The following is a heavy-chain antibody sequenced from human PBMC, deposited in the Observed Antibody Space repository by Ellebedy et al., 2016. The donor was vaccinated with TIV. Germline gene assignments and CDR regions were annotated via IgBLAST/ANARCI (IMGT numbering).Heavy chain of an antibody. V-gene: IGHV3-30*03. CDR1: GFTFSSYG. CDR2: ISYDGSNK. CDR3: ASTGREQVDY. J-gene: IGHJ4*02. Sequence: GESLKISCSASGFTFSSYGMHWVRQAPGKGLEWVAVISYDGSNKYYADSVKGRFTISRDNSKNTLYLQMNSLRAEDTAVYYCASTGREQVDYWGQGTLVTVSS. D-gene: IGHD3-10*01.